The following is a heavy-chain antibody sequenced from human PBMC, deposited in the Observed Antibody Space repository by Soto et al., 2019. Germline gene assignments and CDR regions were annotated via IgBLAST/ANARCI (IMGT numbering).Heavy chain of an antibody. D-gene: IGHD5-18*01. Sequence: SATLSLTCTFSGGSISSSSYYWGCIRQPPGKGLEWIASIDYTGNTFYNPSLTSRVTISVDTSKNQFSLKVTSVTAADTAVYYCARINKGYGTDSWGQGTLVTVSS. J-gene: IGHJ4*02. CDR2: IDYTGNT. CDR1: GGSISSSSYY. CDR3: ARINKGYGTDS. V-gene: IGHV4-39*01.